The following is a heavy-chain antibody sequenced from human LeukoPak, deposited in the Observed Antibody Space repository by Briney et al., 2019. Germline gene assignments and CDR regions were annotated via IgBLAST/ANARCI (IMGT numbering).Heavy chain of an antibody. CDR2: IYYSGST. V-gene: IGHV4-31*03. Sequence: SQTLSLTCTVSGGSISSGGYYWSWIRQHPGKGLEWIGYIYYSGSTYYNPSLNHRVTIPLDTSKNQFSLTLSSVTAADTAVYYCASYYGGIRVRYFDYWGQGTLVTVPT. CDR3: ASYYGGIRVRYFDY. J-gene: IGHJ4*02. D-gene: IGHD4-23*01. CDR1: GGSISSGGYY.